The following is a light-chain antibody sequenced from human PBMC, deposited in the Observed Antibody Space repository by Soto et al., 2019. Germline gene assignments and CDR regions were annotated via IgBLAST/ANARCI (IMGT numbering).Light chain of an antibody. CDR2: GAS. Sequence: DIQMTQSPSSLSASVGDRVTITCRASQTFSNFLNWYQQKPGKAPKLLVHGASSLQSGVPSRFSGSGSGTDFTLTITSLQPEDSATYSCQQSYGTPYTFGQGTKLQIK. CDR3: QQSYGTPYT. J-gene: IGKJ2*01. CDR1: QTFSNF. V-gene: IGKV1-39*01.